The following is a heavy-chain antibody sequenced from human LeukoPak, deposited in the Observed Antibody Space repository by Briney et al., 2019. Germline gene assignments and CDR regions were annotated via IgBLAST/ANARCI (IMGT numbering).Heavy chain of an antibody. Sequence: SETLSLTCTVSGGSVTGYYWIWIRQPPGRGLEWIGYVYYSGTTNYNPSLKSRVTISVDTSKNQFSLILSSVTAADTAVYYCASGNSPMAGTPDYWGQGTLVTVSS. CDR1: GGSVTGYY. J-gene: IGHJ4*02. D-gene: IGHD6-19*01. CDR3: ASGNSPMAGTPDY. CDR2: VYYSGTT. V-gene: IGHV4-59*02.